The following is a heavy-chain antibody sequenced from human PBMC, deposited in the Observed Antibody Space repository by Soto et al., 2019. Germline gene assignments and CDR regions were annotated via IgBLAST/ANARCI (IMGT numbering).Heavy chain of an antibody. Sequence: ASVKVSCKASGYTFTSYDINWVRQATGQGLERMGWMNPNSGNTGYAQKFQGRVTMTRNTSISTAYMELSSLRSEDTAVYYCARGLWIRYFDWLPLDYWGQGTLVTVSS. V-gene: IGHV1-8*01. CDR1: GYTFTSYD. CDR2: MNPNSGNT. D-gene: IGHD3-9*01. J-gene: IGHJ4*02. CDR3: ARGLWIRYFDWLPLDY.